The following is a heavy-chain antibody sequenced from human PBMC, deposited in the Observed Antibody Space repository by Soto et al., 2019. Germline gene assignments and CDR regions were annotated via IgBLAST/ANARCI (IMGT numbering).Heavy chain of an antibody. V-gene: IGHV4-34*01. Sequence: NPSETQSLTCAVYAGSFSHYYWNWIRQSPGKGLEWIGKIKHSGSSNYNPSLRSRVSISVDMSKNQFSLRLTSVTAADTAMYYCARDRSYFVDIVATTRNNETHDMDVWGQGTTVTVSS. CDR3: ARDRSYFVDIVATTRNNETHDMDV. CDR2: IKHSGSS. J-gene: IGHJ6*02. CDR1: AGSFSHYY. D-gene: IGHD5-12*01.